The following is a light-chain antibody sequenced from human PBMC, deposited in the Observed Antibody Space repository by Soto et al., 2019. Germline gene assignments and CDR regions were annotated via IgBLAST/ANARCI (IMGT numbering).Light chain of an antibody. CDR1: QSFSSSY. CDR3: QQYGSSQWT. CDR2: DSS. J-gene: IGKJ1*01. Sequence: VLTHSPVALSLSPGDRATLSCRASQSFSSSYLAWYQQKPGQAPRLLIYDSSTRASGIPPGFSGGGSGTDFSLTIISLQSEDFAVYYCQQYGSSQWTFGQGAKVDIK. V-gene: IGKV3-20*01.